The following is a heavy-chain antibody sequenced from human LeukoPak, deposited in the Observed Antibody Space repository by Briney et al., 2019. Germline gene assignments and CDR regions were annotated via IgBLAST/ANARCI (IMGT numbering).Heavy chain of an antibody. V-gene: IGHV3-43*01. CDR2: IGWDGSST. CDR3: AKGSTDYDSSNYYLGY. D-gene: IGHD3-22*01. CDR1: GFTFDDYT. J-gene: IGHJ4*02. Sequence: GGSLRLSCAASGFTFDDYTMHWVRQVPGKGLEWVSLIGWDGSSTSYADSMKGRFTISRDNSKNSLYLQMNSLRTEDTALYYCAKGSTDYDSSNYYLGYWGQGTLVTVSS.